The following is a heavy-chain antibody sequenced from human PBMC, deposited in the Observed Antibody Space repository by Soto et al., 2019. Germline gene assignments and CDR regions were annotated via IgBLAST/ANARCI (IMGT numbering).Heavy chain of an antibody. D-gene: IGHD3-10*01. J-gene: IGHJ4*02. CDR3: AREVTESLSFDY. V-gene: IGHV3-30-3*01. CDR1: GFTFSSYA. CDR2: ISYDGSNK. Sequence: GGSLRLSCAASGFTFSSYAMHWVRQAPGKGLEWVAVISYDGSNKYYADSVKGRFTISRDNSKNTLYLQMNSLRAEDTAVYYCAREVTESLSFDYWGQGTLVTVSS.